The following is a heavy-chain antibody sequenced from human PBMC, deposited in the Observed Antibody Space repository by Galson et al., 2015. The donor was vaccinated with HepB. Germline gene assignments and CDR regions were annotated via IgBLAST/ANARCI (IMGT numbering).Heavy chain of an antibody. CDR2: IWYDGTIK. V-gene: IGHV3-33*01. Sequence: SLRLSCAASGFTFSDYNMHWLRQSPGKGLEWVAVIWYDGTIKYYADSVKGRFTISRDNSKNTLYLQMNSLRAADTAVYSCARDGRRGDLDPWGQGILVTVSS. CDR3: ARDGRRGDLDP. D-gene: IGHD3-16*01. J-gene: IGHJ5*02. CDR1: GFTFSDYN.